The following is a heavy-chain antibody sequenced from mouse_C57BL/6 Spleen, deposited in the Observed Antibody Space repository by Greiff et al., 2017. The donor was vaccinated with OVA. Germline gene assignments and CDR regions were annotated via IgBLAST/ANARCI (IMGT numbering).Heavy chain of an antibody. CDR2: INPNNGGT. D-gene: IGHD2-2*01. CDR1: GYTFTDYY. V-gene: IGHV1-26*01. J-gene: IGHJ4*01. Sequence: EVQLQQSGPELVKPGASVKISCKASGYTFTDYYMNWVKQSHGKSLEWIGDINPNNGGTSYNQKFKGKATLTVDKSSSTAYMELRSLTSEDSAVYYCARSGGYDGAMDYWGQGTSVTVSS. CDR3: ARSGGYDGAMDY.